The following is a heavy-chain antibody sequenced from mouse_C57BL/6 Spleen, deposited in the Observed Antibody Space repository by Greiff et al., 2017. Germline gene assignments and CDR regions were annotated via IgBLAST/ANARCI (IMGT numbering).Heavy chain of an antibody. Sequence: VKLQESGPGLVQPSQSLSITCSVSGFSLTSYGVHWVRQSPGKGLEWRGVSWSGGSPDYNAAFISRLSISKDNSKSQVFFKMNSLQADDTSIYYCAGNWDWAMDYWGQGTSVTVYS. CDR2: SWSGGSP. CDR3: AGNWDWAMDY. V-gene: IGHV2-2*01. CDR1: GFSLTSYG. D-gene: IGHD4-1*01. J-gene: IGHJ4*01.